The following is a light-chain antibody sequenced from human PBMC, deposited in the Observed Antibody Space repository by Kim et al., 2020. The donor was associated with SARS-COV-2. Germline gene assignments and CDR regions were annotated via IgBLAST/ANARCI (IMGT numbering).Light chain of an antibody. Sequence: SGGNSVTIPCRASPNIGNYLTCYQQKPGNAPKVLIYAASTLESWVPSRFSGSGSGTDFTLTISGLQPEDFATYFCQQSYSSLPFTFGGGTKVDIK. CDR2: AAS. CDR3: QQSYSSLPFT. V-gene: IGKV1-39*01. J-gene: IGKJ4*01. CDR1: PNIGNY.